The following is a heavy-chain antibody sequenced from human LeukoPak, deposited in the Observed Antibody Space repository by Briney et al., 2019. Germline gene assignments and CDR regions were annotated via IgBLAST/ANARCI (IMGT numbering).Heavy chain of an antibody. J-gene: IGHJ4*02. CDR2: IFYSGST. Sequence: SETLSLTCTVSGASIRSSSYYWGWIRQPPGRGLEWIGSIFYSGSTYYNPSIKSRVTISVDTSKNQFSLKLRSVTAADTAAYYCASTLTYYYGSGSYYIDCWGQGTLVTVSS. V-gene: IGHV4-39*01. CDR1: GASIRSSSYY. D-gene: IGHD3-10*01. CDR3: ASTLTYYYGSGSYYIDC.